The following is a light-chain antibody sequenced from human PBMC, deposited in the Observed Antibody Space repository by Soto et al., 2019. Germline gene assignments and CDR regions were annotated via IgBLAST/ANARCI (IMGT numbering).Light chain of an antibody. CDR3: QQYYSTTRSIT. V-gene: IGKV4-1*01. CDR2: WAS. CDR1: QSVLYSSNNKNY. Sequence: DIVMTQSPDSLAVSLGERATINCKSSQSVLYSSNNKNYLAWYQQKPGQPPKLLIYWASTRESGVPDRFSGSGSGTDFTLTISSLQAEDVAVYYCQQYYSTTRSITFGQGTRLEIK. J-gene: IGKJ5*01.